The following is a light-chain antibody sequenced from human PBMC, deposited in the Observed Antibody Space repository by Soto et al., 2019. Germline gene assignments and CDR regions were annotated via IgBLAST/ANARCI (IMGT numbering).Light chain of an antibody. CDR3: QSYDTSLNVWV. J-gene: IGLJ3*02. V-gene: IGLV1-40*01. CDR2: GDT. CDR1: SSNIGAGYD. Sequence: QSVLTQPPSVSGAPGQRVTISCTGSSSNIGAGYDVHWYQHLPETAPKLLIYGDTNRPSGVPDRISGSKSGTSASLAITGLRAEDEADYYCQSYDTSLNVWVFGGGTKLTV.